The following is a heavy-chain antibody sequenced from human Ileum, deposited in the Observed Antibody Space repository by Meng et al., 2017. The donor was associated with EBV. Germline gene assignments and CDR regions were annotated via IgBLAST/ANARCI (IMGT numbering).Heavy chain of an antibody. D-gene: IGHD2-2*02. V-gene: IGHV3-33*03. CDR3: ATNTPHHY. J-gene: IGHJ4*02. CDR1: VFSFSFSV. Sequence: VQFGVDGVGVGQALRCLRLSCLASVFSFSFSVVQWVRQDPGEGVEWVALISYDGSNKFYADSRKGLFTISGDNSDNTVSLHINSLRVEDTAVYYCATNTPHHYWGQGTLVTVSS. CDR2: ISYDGSNK.